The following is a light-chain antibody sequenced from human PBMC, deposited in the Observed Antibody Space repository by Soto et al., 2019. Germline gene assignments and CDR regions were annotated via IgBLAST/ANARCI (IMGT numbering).Light chain of an antibody. CDR2: DVS. CDR1: SSDVGGYNY. J-gene: IGLJ1*01. V-gene: IGLV2-14*01. CDR3: SSYTTDSTYV. Sequence: QSALTQPASVSGSPVQSITISCTGTSSDVGGYNYVSWYQEHPGKAPKLMIYDVSNRPSGVSNRFSGSKSGNTASLTISGLQAEDEADYYCSSYTTDSTYVFGTGTKLTVL.